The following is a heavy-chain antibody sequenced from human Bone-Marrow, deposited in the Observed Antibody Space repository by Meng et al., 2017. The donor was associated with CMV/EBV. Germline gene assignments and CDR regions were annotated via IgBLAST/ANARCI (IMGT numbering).Heavy chain of an antibody. CDR1: GDTFTSYG. D-gene: IGHD2-2*01. CDR3: ARVDIVGVPVALGGYYYYGMDV. CDR2: ISAYHGIT. J-gene: IGHJ6*02. Sequence: ASVKVSCKASGDTFTSYGISWVRQAPGQGLEWMGWISAYHGITNYAQKLQGRVTMTTDTSTSTAYVELSSLRSEDTAVYYCARVDIVGVPVALGGYYYYGMDVWGQGTPVTVSS. V-gene: IGHV1-18*01.